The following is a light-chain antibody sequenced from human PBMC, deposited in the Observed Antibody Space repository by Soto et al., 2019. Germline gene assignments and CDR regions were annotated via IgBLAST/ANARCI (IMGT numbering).Light chain of an antibody. J-gene: IGKJ1*01. CDR2: DTS. CDR1: QGVTSNY. V-gene: IGKV3-11*01. Sequence: EIVYTESPDTLSLSTGEGTTLSCRASQGVTSNYLAWYQQRPGQAPRLLMYDTSYRATGIPARFSGSGSGTDFTLTISSLEPEDFAVYYCQQRSNWPWTFGQGTLVDVK. CDR3: QQRSNWPWT.